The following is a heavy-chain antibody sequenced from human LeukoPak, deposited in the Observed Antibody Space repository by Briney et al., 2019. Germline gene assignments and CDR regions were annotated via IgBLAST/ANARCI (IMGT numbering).Heavy chain of an antibody. Sequence: SETLSLTCTVSGGSISSHYWSWIRQPPGKGLEWIGQIYHSGTTNYNPSLKSRVTISVDTSKNQFSLKLTSVTAADTAVYYCARAYDDDYYYYMDVWGKGTTVTVSS. CDR3: ARAYDDDYYYYMDV. D-gene: IGHD3-3*01. V-gene: IGHV4-59*11. CDR2: IYHSGTT. CDR1: GGSISSHY. J-gene: IGHJ6*03.